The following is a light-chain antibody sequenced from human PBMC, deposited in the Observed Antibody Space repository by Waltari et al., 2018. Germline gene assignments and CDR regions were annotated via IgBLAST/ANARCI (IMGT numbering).Light chain of an antibody. CDR2: GAS. Sequence: IVMTQSPATLSVSPGERAPLSCRASQRVASNLAWYQQKPGQAPRLLIYGASTRATGIPTRFSGSGSGTEFTLTISSLQSEDFAVYYCQQYNNWPLTFGGGTKVEIK. V-gene: IGKV3-15*01. CDR3: QQYNNWPLT. J-gene: IGKJ4*01. CDR1: QRVASN.